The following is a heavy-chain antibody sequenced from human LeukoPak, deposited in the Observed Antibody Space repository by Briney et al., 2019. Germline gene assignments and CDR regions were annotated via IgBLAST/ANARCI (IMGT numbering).Heavy chain of an antibody. CDR2: IYSGGST. D-gene: IGHD2-15*01. Sequence: RGSLRLSCAASGFTVNNNYMTWVRQAPGKGLECVSVIYSGGSTKYPDSVKGRFTISRHNSENTLYLQLSSLRAEDTAVYYCAKVVSGGGNYVMDVWSQGTTVTVSS. CDR3: AKVVSGGGNYVMDV. J-gene: IGHJ6*02. CDR1: GFTVNNNY. V-gene: IGHV3-53*04.